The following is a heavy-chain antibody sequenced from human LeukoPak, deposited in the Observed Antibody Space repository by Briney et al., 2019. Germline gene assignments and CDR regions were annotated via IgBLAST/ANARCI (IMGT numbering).Heavy chain of an antibody. CDR3: ARDPREDYGDYPWQYYFDY. CDR2: ISSSSSYI. D-gene: IGHD4-17*01. CDR1: GFTFSSYS. V-gene: IGHV3-21*01. Sequence: GGSLRLSCAASGFTFSSYSMNWVRQAPGKGLEWVSSISSSSSYIYYADSVKGRFTISRDNAKNSLYLQMNSLRAEDTAVHYCARDPREDYGDYPWQYYFDYWGQGTLVTVSS. J-gene: IGHJ4*02.